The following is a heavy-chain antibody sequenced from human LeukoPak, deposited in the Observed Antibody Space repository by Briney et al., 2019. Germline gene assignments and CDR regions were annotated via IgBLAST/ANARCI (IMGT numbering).Heavy chain of an antibody. Sequence: GESLKISCKGSGYSFTSYWIGWVRQMPGKGLEWMGIIYPGDSDTRYSPSFQGQVTISADKSISTAYLQWGSLKASDTAMYYCARHPTDILTGFYSKDDWYFDLWGRGTLVTVSS. CDR2: IYPGDSDT. CDR3: ARHPTDILTGFYSKDDWYFDL. V-gene: IGHV5-51*01. J-gene: IGHJ2*01. D-gene: IGHD3-9*01. CDR1: GYSFTSYW.